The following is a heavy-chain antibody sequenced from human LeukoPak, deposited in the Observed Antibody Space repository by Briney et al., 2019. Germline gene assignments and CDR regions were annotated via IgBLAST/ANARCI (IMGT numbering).Heavy chain of an antibody. CDR2: ISTDGSQK. D-gene: IGHD6-19*01. CDR1: GFTFSRYG. V-gene: IGHV3-30*18. CDR3: AKVVVAGTHYFDH. Sequence: GGSLRLSCAASGFTFSRYGMHWVRQAPGKGLEWVAVISTDGSQKFYTDSVQGRFTVSRDNAKNTPSLQMNGLRADDSAVYYCAKVVVAGTHYFDHWGQGTLVTVSP. J-gene: IGHJ4*02.